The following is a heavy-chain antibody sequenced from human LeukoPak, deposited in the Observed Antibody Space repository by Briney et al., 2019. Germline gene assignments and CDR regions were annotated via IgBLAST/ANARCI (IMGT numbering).Heavy chain of an antibody. D-gene: IGHD3-3*01. J-gene: IGHJ4*02. CDR1: GYTFTSYG. V-gene: IGHV1-18*01. CDR3: ARDKAITIFGVVTQKYYLDY. Sequence: ASVKVSCKASGYTFTSYGISWVRQAPGQGLEWMGWISAYNGNTNYAQKLQGRVTMTTDTSTSTAYMELRSLRSDDTAVYYCARDKAITIFGVVTQKYYLDYWGQGTLVTVSS. CDR2: ISAYNGNT.